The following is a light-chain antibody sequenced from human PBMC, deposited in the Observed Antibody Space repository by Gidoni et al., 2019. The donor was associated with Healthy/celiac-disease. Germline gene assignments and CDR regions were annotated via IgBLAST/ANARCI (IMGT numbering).Light chain of an antibody. Sequence: VLTQSPGTLSLSPGERATLSCRASQSVSSSYLAWYQQTPGQAPRLLIDGASSRASRIPGRFSGRGSGADFTLIISRLEPEDFVVYYWQQYGSSRVTFGPGTKVDIK. V-gene: IGKV3-20*01. CDR3: QQYGSSRVT. CDR2: GAS. CDR1: QSVSSSY. J-gene: IGKJ3*01.